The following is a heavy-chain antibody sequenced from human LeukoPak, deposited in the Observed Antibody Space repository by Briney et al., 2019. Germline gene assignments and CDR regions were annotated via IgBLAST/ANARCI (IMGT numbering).Heavy chain of an antibody. D-gene: IGHD3-9*01. Sequence: GGSLRLSCAASTTFWMGWVRQAPGKGLEWVATINHDGIEKFYVDSVKGRFTMSKDNAKNSVYLQMNSLRVEDTAVYYCTGGDNDYWGQGTLVTVSS. CDR3: TGGDNDY. V-gene: IGHV3-7*01. CDR2: INHDGIEK. J-gene: IGHJ4*02. CDR1: TTFW.